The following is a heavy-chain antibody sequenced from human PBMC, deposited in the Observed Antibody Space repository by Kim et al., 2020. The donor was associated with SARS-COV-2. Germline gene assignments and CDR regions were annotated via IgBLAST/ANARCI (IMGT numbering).Heavy chain of an antibody. Sequence: GGSLRLSCAASGFTFSSYWMSWVRQAPGNGLEWVANIKQDGSEKYYVDSVKGRFTISRDNAKNSLYLQMNSLRAEDTAVYYCARDFYYGSGSYPYDYWGQGTLVTVSS. D-gene: IGHD3-10*01. V-gene: IGHV3-7*01. CDR2: IKQDGSEK. J-gene: IGHJ4*02. CDR1: GFTFSSYW. CDR3: ARDFYYGSGSYPYDY.